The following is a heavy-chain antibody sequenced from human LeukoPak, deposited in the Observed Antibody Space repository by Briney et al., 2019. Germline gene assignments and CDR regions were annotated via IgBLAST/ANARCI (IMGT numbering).Heavy chain of an antibody. CDR2: ITWNSGSS. CDR1: GFSFDDYA. D-gene: IGHD5-18*01. J-gene: IGHJ4*02. V-gene: IGHV3-9*03. CDR3: AKASEYNYGLDY. Sequence: PGGSLRLSCAASGFSFDDYAMHWVRQVPGKGLEWVSGITWNSGSSGYADSVKGRFTISRDNDKSSLYLQMNSLIADDMALYYCAKASEYNYGLDYWGQGTLVTVSS.